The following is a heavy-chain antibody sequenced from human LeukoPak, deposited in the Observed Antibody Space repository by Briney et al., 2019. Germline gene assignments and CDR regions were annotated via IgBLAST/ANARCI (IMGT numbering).Heavy chain of an antibody. J-gene: IGHJ4*02. CDR3: AKEWSPYGELDY. D-gene: IGHD4-17*01. V-gene: IGHV3-30*04. CDR1: GFTFSSYV. Sequence: PGRSLSLSCAASGFTFSSYVMHWVRQAPGKGLEWVAVISFPGSFEYYADSVKGRFTISRDNSKNTLYLQMNSLRAEDTAVYYCAKEWSPYGELDYWGQGTLVTVSS. CDR2: ISFPGSFE.